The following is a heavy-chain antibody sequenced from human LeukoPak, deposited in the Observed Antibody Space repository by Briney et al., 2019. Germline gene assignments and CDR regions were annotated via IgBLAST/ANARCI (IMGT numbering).Heavy chain of an antibody. V-gene: IGHV3-74*01. CDR2: INSDGTTT. D-gene: IGHD6-13*01. Sequence: PGGSLRLSCAASGFTFRNSWMHWVRQAPGNGLVWVSRINSDGTTTFYADSVKGRLTISRDNAKNTLYLQMNSLRAEDTAVYYCARDVLIAADGVIRLDAFDIWGQGTVVTVSS. J-gene: IGHJ3*02. CDR1: GFTFRNSW. CDR3: ARDVLIAADGVIRLDAFDI.